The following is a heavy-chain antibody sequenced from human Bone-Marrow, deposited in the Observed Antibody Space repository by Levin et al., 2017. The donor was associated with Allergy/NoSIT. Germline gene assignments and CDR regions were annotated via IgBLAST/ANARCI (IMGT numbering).Heavy chain of an antibody. CDR3: VNSPLRAFSGSYYRFDY. V-gene: IGHV3-64D*06. J-gene: IGHJ4*02. D-gene: IGHD3-10*01. CDR2: ISSSADTT. CDR1: GFSFSNYA. Sequence: PGGSLRLSCSASGFSFSNYAMHWVRQAPGKGLEYVSGISSSADTTYYADSLKGRFTISRDNSKNTLYLQMSSLRTEDTAVYYCVNSPLRAFSGSYYRFDYWGQGTLVTVSS.